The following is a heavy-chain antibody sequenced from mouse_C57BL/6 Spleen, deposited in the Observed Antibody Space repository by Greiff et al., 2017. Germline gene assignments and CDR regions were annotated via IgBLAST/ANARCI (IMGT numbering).Heavy chain of an antibody. CDR1: GYTFTNYW. D-gene: IGHD2-4*01. Sequence: QVQLQQSGAELVRPGTSVKMSCKASGYTFTNYWIGWAKQRPGHGLEWIGDIYPGGGYTNYNEKFKGKATLTADKSSSTAYMQFSSLTSEDSSIYYCARKGDDYDGFAYWGQGTLVTVSA. V-gene: IGHV1-63*01. CDR2: IYPGGGYT. J-gene: IGHJ3*01. CDR3: ARKGDDYDGFAY.